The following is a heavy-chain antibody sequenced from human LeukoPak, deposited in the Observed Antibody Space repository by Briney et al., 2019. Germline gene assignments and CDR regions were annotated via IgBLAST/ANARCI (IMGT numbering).Heavy chain of an antibody. D-gene: IGHD3-10*01. J-gene: IGHJ4*02. CDR1: GYSISTGYY. CDR3: ARSYYGSGRYGPQFDY. V-gene: IGHV4-38-2*02. Sequence: SETLSLTCTVSGYSISTGYYWDWIRQPPGKGLEWIGTFYHGGSTYYNPSLKSRVTISVDTSKSQFSLKLTSVTAADTAVYYCARSYYGSGRYGPQFDYWGQGTLVTVSS. CDR2: FYHGGST.